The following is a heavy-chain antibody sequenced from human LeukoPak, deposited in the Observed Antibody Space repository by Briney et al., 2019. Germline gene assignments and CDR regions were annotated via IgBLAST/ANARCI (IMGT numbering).Heavy chain of an antibody. CDR3: ARGRRYGYGSGRESGY. J-gene: IGHJ4*02. CDR1: GYTLTELS. D-gene: IGHD3-10*01. CDR2: FDPEDGET. Sequence: ASVKVSCKVSGYTLTELSMHWVRQAPGKGLEWMGGFDPEDGETIYAQKFQGRVTMTRNTSISTAYMELSSLRSEDTAVYYCARGRRYGYGSGRESGYWGQGTLVTVSS. V-gene: IGHV1-24*01.